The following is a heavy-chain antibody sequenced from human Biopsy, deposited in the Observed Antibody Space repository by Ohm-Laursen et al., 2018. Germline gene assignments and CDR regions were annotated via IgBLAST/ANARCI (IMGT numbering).Heavy chain of an antibody. CDR3: ARATNSTGWPYYYFYGMDV. CDR2: IYYSGST. Sequence: SDTLSLTCAVYGESFNGYYWSRIRQTPGKGLEWIGYIYYSGSTNYNPPLKSRVTISVDTSKNQFSLRLNSVTAADTAVYYCARATNSTGWPYYYFYGMDVWGQGTTVTVSS. D-gene: IGHD2/OR15-2a*01. V-gene: IGHV4-59*07. CDR1: GESFNGYY. J-gene: IGHJ6*02.